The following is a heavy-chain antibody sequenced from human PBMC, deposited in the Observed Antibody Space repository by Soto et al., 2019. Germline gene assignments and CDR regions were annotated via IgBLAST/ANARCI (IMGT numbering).Heavy chain of an antibody. CDR2: LYYGRSA. V-gene: IGHV4-59*01. J-gene: IGHJ4*02. CDR1: GDSISSYY. CDR3: ALRSMAVVPEY. D-gene: IGHD3-22*01. Sequence: QVQLQESGPGLVKPSETLSLTCAVSGDSISSYYCMWIRQPPGKGLESIGYLYYGRSANYNPSLKSRVTLSVDPSTNQCSLTLSSMTAADTAVYYCALRSMAVVPEYWGQGTLVTVSA.